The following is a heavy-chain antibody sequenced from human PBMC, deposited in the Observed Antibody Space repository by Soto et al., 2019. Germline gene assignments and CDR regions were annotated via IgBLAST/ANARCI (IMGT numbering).Heavy chain of an antibody. CDR2: ITSSSSYT. J-gene: IGHJ5*02. D-gene: IGHD6-13*01. Sequence: GGSLRLSCAASGSSFRDYYMSWIRQSPGKGLEWLSYITSSSSYTHYADSVKGRFTISRDNAKNSLYLQMNSLRAEDTAVYYCAKGMRQQLVYIWFDPWGQGTLVTVSS. CDR1: GSSFRDYY. CDR3: AKGMRQQLVYIWFDP. V-gene: IGHV3-11*05.